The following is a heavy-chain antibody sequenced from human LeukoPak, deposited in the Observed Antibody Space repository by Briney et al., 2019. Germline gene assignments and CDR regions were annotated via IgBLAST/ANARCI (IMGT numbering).Heavy chain of an antibody. J-gene: IGHJ6*02. D-gene: IGHD3-3*01. Sequence: SETLSLTCAVSGGSISSGGYSWSWIRQPPGKGLEWIVYIYHSGSTYYNPSLKSRVTISVDRSKNQFSLKLSSVTAADTAVYYCARSYYDFWSGYFGYGMDVWGQGTTVTVSS. CDR1: GGSISSGGYS. V-gene: IGHV4-30-2*01. CDR3: ARSYYDFWSGYFGYGMDV. CDR2: IYHSGST.